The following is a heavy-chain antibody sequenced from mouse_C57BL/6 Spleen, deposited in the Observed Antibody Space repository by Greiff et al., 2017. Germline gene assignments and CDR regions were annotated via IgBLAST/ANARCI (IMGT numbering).Heavy chain of an antibody. D-gene: IGHD1-1*01. CDR1: GYAFTNYL. CDR3: ARGFDGSSSDFDD. V-gene: IGHV1-54*01. Sequence: QVQLQQSGAELVRPGTSVKVSCKASGYAFTNYLIEWVKQRPGQGLEWIGVINPGSGGTNYNERFKGKATLTADKSSSTAYMQLSSLTSEDSAVYFCARGFDGSSSDFDDWGTGTTVTVSS. J-gene: IGHJ1*03. CDR2: INPGSGGT.